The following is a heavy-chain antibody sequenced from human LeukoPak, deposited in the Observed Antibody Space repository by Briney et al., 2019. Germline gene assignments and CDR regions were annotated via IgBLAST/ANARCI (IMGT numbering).Heavy chain of an antibody. J-gene: IGHJ3*02. D-gene: IGHD2-8*02. V-gene: IGHV3-53*01. Sequence: PGGSLRLSCAASGFTVSLYYMTWVRQAPGKGLEWVSVIYSGGPTYYADSVKGRFTISRDNSKNTVYLQMNSLRGEDTVVYFCARGWVVATGGFDMWGQGTMVTVSS. CDR2: IYSGGPT. CDR3: ARGWVVATGGFDM. CDR1: GFTVSLYY.